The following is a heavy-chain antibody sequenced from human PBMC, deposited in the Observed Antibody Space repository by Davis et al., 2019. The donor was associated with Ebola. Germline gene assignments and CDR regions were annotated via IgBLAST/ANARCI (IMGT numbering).Heavy chain of an antibody. CDR1: GYTFTSYG. CDR2: ISAYNGNT. D-gene: IGHD3-10*01. J-gene: IGHJ5*02. Sequence: ASVKVSCKASGYTFTSYGISWVRQAPGQGLEWMGWISAYNGNTNYAQKLQGRVTMTTDTSTSTAYMELRSLRSDDTAVYYCARVRHPWQPIDFDPWGQGTLVTVSS. V-gene: IGHV1-18*01. CDR3: ARVRHPWQPIDFDP.